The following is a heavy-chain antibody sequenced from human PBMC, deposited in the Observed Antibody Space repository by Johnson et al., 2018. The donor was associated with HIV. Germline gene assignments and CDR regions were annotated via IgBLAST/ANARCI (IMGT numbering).Heavy chain of an antibody. CDR2: ISYEGSNK. D-gene: IGHD6-25*01. Sequence: QVQLVESGGGVVQPGRSLRLSCAASGFTFSSYGMHWVRQAPGKGLEWVAVISYEGSNKYYADSVKGRITISRDNSKYTVYLQMNSLRVEDTAVYYCARAPPGGAFDIWGQGTMVTVSS. CDR3: ARAPPGGAFDI. V-gene: IGHV3-30*03. J-gene: IGHJ3*02. CDR1: GFTFSSYG.